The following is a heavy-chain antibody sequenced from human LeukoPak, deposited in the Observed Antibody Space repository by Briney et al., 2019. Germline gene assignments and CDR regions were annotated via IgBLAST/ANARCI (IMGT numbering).Heavy chain of an antibody. CDR1: GYTFTSYA. CDR3: ARDRNSGWPSFDY. Sequence: GSSVKVSCKASGYTFTSYAMHWVRQAPGQRLEWMGWINAGNGNTKYSQKFQGRVTITRDTSASTAYMELSSLRSEDTAVYYCARDRNSGWPSFDYWGQGTLVTVSS. V-gene: IGHV1-3*01. CDR2: INAGNGNT. J-gene: IGHJ4*02. D-gene: IGHD6-19*01.